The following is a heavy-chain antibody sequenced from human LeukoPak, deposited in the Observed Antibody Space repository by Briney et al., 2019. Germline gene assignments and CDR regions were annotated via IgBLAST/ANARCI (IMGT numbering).Heavy chain of an antibody. CDR3: ARVGGAEYSSSQPFDY. CDR1: GYSFPTYW. D-gene: IGHD6-13*01. CDR2: IYPGDSDT. J-gene: IGHJ4*02. V-gene: IGHV5-51*01. Sequence: GESLKISCKGSGYSFPTYWIGWVRQMPGEGLEWMGIIYPGDSDTTYSPSFQGQVTISADKSISTAYLQWSSLKASDTAVYYCARVGGAEYSSSQPFDYWGQATLVTVSS.